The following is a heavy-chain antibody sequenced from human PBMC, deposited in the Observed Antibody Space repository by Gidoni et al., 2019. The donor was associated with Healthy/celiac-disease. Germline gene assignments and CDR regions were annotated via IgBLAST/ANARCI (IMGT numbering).Heavy chain of an antibody. CDR3: TTGIIATPCCRYFDY. D-gene: IGHD2-15*01. Sequence: GLEWVGRIKSKTDGGTTDYAAPVKGRFTISRDDSKNTLYLQMNSLKTEDTAVYYCTTGIIATPCCRYFDYWGQGTLVTVSS. CDR2: IKSKTDGGTT. V-gene: IGHV3-15*07. J-gene: IGHJ4*02.